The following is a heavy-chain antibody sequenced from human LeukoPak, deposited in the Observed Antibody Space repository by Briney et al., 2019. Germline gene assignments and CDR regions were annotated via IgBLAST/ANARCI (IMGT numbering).Heavy chain of an antibody. V-gene: IGHV4-34*01. CDR1: GGSFTDYF. D-gene: IGHD3-22*01. J-gene: IGHJ6*02. CDR3: ARGRIAKIVVVHSFSYGMDV. CDR2: INDYTGDS. Sequence: SETLSLTCTVFGGSFTDYFWTWIRHSPGKGLEWIGEINDYTGDSKYNPSLNSRVSISLEKSKNQLSLALRSVAAADTAVYSCARGRIAKIVVVHSFSYGMDVWGQGTTVTVSS.